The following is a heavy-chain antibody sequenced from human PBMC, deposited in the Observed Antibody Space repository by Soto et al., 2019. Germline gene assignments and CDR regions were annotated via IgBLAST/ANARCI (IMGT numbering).Heavy chain of an antibody. CDR3: VHKGAGDRILDY. J-gene: IGHJ4*02. V-gene: IGHV2-5*02. CDR1: GFSLSTSGVG. CDR2: IYWDDYK. D-gene: IGHD3-16*01. Sequence: QITLKESGPALVKPTQTLTLTCTFSGFSLSTSGVGVGWIRQPPGEALEWLALIYWDDYKHFSPSLESRLTITKDTSKNQVVLTMTHMDPVDTATYYCVHKGAGDRILDYWGQGTLVTVSS.